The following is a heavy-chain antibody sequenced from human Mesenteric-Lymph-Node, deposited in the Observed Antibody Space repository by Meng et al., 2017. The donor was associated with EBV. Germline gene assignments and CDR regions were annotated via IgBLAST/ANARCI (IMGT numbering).Heavy chain of an antibody. CDR3: AHILLPTTAPDFYFDY. CDR2: IIWDDDR. J-gene: IGHJ4*02. D-gene: IGHD1-14*01. V-gene: IGHV2-5*09. CDR1: SFSTTTRGEG. Sequence: VILTESAPPVVNPPRTLLLTCSFSSFSTTTRGEGVGLLRQPPRQALWWLAIIIWDDDRRYDPSLKSRLTITKDTSKNPVVFKMTNMDPVDTATYYRAHILLPTTAPDFYFDYWGQRTLVTVSS.